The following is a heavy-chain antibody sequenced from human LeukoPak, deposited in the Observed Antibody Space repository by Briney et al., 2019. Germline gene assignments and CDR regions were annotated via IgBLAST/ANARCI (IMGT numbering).Heavy chain of an antibody. CDR3: AKWGDYDVLTGYYVSDY. CDR1: GFTFSNYA. D-gene: IGHD3-9*01. Sequence: GASLRLSCAASGFTFSNYAMSWVRQAPGKGLEWVSAIAGSGSNTYYADSVKGRFTISRDNSKNTVFLQMNILRAEDTAVYYCAKWGDYDVLTGYYVSDYWGQGTLVTVSS. V-gene: IGHV3-23*01. CDR2: IAGSGSNT. J-gene: IGHJ4*02.